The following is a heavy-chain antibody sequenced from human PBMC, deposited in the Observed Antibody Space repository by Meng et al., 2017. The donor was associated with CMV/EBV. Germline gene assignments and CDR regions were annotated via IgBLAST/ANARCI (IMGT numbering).Heavy chain of an antibody. J-gene: IGHJ6*02. D-gene: IGHD3-3*01. CDR1: GFTFSNDW. CDR2: IKSKTDGGTT. Sequence: GESPKILCAAPGFTFSNDWMSRVRQAPGKGPEWVGRIKSKTDGGTTDYAAPVKGRFTISRDDSKNTLYLQMNSLKTEDTAVYYCTTDPLWSGYYLDVWGQGTTVTVSS. V-gene: IGHV3-15*01. CDR3: TTDPLWSGYYLDV.